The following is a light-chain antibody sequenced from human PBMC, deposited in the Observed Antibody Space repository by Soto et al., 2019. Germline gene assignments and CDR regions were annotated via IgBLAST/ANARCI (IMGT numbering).Light chain of an antibody. J-gene: IGLJ1*01. CDR3: QSYDSSLSGYV. CDR1: SSNIGAGYV. Sequence: QLVLTQPPSVSGAPGQRVTISCTGSSSNIGAGYVVHWYQQLPGTAPKLLIYGNINRPSGVPDRFSGSKSDTSAPLAITGLQAEDEADYYCQSYDSSLSGYVFGTGTKLTVL. V-gene: IGLV1-40*01. CDR2: GNI.